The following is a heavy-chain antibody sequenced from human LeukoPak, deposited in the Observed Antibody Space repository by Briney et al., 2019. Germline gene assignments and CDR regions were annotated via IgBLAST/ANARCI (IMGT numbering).Heavy chain of an antibody. CDR2: ISGSGGST. CDR3: ARNAGYGSGSQYYFDY. D-gene: IGHD3-10*01. CDR1: GFTFSSYA. Sequence: GGSLRLSCAASGFTFSSYAMSWVRQAPGKGLEWVSAISGSGGSTYYADSVKGRFTISRDNAKNSLYLQMNSLRAEDTAVYYCARNAGYGSGSQYYFDYWGQGTLVTVSS. V-gene: IGHV3-23*01. J-gene: IGHJ4*02.